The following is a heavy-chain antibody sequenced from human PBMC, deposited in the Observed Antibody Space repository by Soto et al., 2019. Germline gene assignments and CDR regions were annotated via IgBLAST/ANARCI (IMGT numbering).Heavy chain of an antibody. CDR1: GGTFSSYT. CDR2: IIPILGIA. V-gene: IGHV1-69*02. Sequence: QVQLVQSGAEVKKPGSSVKVSCKASGGTFSSYTISWVRQAPGQGLEWMGRIIPILGIANYAQKFQGRVTITADKSTSPAYMELSSLRSEDTAVYYCARGSGSYGMVYYYYGMDVWGPGTTVTVSS. CDR3: ARGSGSYGMVYYYYGMDV. D-gene: IGHD3-10*01. J-gene: IGHJ6*02.